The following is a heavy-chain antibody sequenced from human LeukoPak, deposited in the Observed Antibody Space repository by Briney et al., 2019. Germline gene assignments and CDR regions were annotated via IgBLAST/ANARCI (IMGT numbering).Heavy chain of an antibody. CDR1: GYSISSGYY. J-gene: IGHJ4*02. CDR2: IFHSGST. D-gene: IGHD1-26*01. V-gene: IGHV4-38-2*02. Sequence: SETLSLTCTVSGYSISSGYYWGWIRQPPGEGLEWIGNIFHSGSTNYNPSLKTRVTISVDKSKSQFSLNLTSVTAADTAVYYCARGALKWELPPIRARKSYYFDYWGQGTLVTVSS. CDR3: ARGALKWELPPIRARKSYYFDY.